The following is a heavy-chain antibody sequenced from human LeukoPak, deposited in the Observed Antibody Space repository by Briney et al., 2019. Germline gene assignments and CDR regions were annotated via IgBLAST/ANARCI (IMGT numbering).Heavy chain of an antibody. CDR3: ARSSPTYYFDSSGYYYGDY. CDR1: AYSFTDYY. Sequence: ASVKVSCKASAYSFTDYYIHWVRQAPGQGSEWMGRINPNTGVTDYAQIFQGRVRINRERSMRTAYMELSRLGSDDTAVYYCARSSPTYYFDSSGYYYGDYWGQGTLVTVSS. D-gene: IGHD3-22*01. CDR2: INPNTGVT. V-gene: IGHV1-2*06. J-gene: IGHJ4*02.